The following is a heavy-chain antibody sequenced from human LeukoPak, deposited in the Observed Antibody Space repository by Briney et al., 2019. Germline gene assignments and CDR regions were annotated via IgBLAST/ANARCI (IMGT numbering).Heavy chain of an antibody. CDR2: IYYSGST. Sequence: SETLSLTCTVSGGSISPLYWGWIRQAPGKGLEFIGYIYYSGSTNFNPSLKSRVTLSVDTSKSQISLKLTSVTAADTAVYCCARGGVAAKYYFDFWGQGTLVTVSS. D-gene: IGHD3-10*01. J-gene: IGHJ4*02. CDR1: GGSISPLY. CDR3: ARGGVAAKYYFDF. V-gene: IGHV4-59*11.